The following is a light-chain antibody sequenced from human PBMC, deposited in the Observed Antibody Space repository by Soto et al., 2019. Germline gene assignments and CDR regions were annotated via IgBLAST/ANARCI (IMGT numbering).Light chain of an antibody. V-gene: IGLV2-23*02. Sequence: QSALTQPASVSGSPGQSITISCTGSNSDIGSYNLVSWYQHHPGKAPKLMISEVIKRPSGVSNRFSGSKSGITASLTISGLQAEDEADYYCCSYAGSSIFVFGGGTKLTVL. CDR2: EVI. CDR3: CSYAGSSIFV. J-gene: IGLJ2*01. CDR1: NSDIGSYNL.